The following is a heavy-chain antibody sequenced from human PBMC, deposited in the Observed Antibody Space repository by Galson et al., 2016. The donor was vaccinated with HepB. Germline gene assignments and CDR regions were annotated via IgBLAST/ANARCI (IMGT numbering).Heavy chain of an antibody. CDR2: ISGDGSST. D-gene: IGHD4-11*01. V-gene: IGHV3-74*01. J-gene: IGHJ5*02. Sequence: SLRLSCAASGFTFSSYWMHWVRQAPGEGLVWVSHISGDGSSTHYGDSVKGRFTVSRDNSKNTLYLQTNSLRAEDTAVYYCVRDKVTPGTNWFDPWGQGTLVTVSS. CDR3: VRDKVTPGTNWFDP. CDR1: GFTFSSYW.